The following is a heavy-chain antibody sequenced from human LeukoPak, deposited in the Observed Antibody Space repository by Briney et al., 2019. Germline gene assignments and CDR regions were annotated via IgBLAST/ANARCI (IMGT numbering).Heavy chain of an antibody. D-gene: IGHD2-2*01. J-gene: IGHJ4*02. CDR2: IYHSGTT. V-gene: IGHV4-4*02. Sequence: PSGTLSLTCAVSGESVSSNWWSWVRQPPGKGLEWIGEIYHSGTTNYDPSLKSRVTISIDTSRNQFSLRLTSVTAADTAVYYCANKVYCSTTSCYHAGYWGQGTLVTVSS. CDR3: ANKVYCSTTSCYHAGY. CDR1: GESVSSNW.